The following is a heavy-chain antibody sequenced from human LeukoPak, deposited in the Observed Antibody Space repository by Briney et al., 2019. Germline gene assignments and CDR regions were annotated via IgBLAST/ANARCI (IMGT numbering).Heavy chain of an antibody. CDR3: ARETAKQWQY. J-gene: IGHJ3*01. Sequence: SETLSLTCTVSGYSMTRGYFWGWIRQSPGKGLGWSASMFHSGSTYYNPSLKSRVTMSVDTSKNQFSLRLSSGTAADTAVYYCARETAKQWQYWGQGTTVSVSS. D-gene: IGHD6-19*01. V-gene: IGHV4-38-2*02. CDR2: MFHSGST. CDR1: GYSMTRGYF.